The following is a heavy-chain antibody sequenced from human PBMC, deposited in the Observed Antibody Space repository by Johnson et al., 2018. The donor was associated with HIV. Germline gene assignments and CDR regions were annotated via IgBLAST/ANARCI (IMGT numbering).Heavy chain of an antibody. CDR2: IWYDGSNK. CDR3: AKDLSGYSYGYGAFDI. CDR1: GFTFSRYD. J-gene: IGHJ3*02. D-gene: IGHD5-18*01. Sequence: QVQLVESGGGLVQPGGSLRLSCAASGFTFSRYDMHWVRQAPGKGLEWVAVIWYDGSNKYYADSVKGRFPISRDNSKNTLYLQMNSLRAEDTAVYYCAKDLSGYSYGYGAFDIWGQGTMVTVSS. V-gene: IGHV3-33*06.